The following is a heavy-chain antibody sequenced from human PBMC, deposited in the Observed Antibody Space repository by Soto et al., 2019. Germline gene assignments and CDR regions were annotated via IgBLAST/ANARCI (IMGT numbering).Heavy chain of an antibody. J-gene: IGHJ4*02. D-gene: IGHD3-16*02. CDR1: GYTFTAYA. Sequence: QVQLAQSGAEGRKPGASVRVSCEATGYTFTAYALHWVRQAPGQSLEWMGWIKPANGNTKYSQKFQGRLIITSDTSANTMYMELSSLPSEDTAMYYCTRSAISPYGGLIGPFDYRCQGNLVTVSS. CDR3: TRSAISPYGGLIGPFDY. V-gene: IGHV1-3*01. CDR2: IKPANGNT.